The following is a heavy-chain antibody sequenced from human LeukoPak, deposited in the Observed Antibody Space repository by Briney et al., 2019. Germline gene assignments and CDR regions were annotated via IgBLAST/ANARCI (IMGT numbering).Heavy chain of an antibody. V-gene: IGHV1-2*02. CDR3: ARVDCSGGTCYSVNFDY. CDR1: GYTFSGYY. J-gene: IGHJ4*02. Sequence: ASVTVSFKASGYTFSGYYMHWVRQAPGQGLEWMGWINPNNGGTKYAQKFQGRVTMTRDTSISTAYMELSRLRSDDTALYYCARVDCSGGTCYSVNFDYWGQGTLVTVSS. CDR2: INPNNGGT. D-gene: IGHD2-15*01.